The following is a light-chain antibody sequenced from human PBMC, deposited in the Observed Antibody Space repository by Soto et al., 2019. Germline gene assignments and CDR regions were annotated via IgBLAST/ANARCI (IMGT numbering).Light chain of an antibody. J-gene: IGKJ4*01. CDR3: QQATSFPLT. CDR1: RGFRSW. CDR2: AAS. V-gene: IGKV1-12*01. Sequence: DIRMTRSPFSVFESLGEGVTITCRASRGFRSWLAWDQQKPGKAPKLLFYAASSLQTGVPSRFSGSGSGTDFTLTISSLQPEDFATYYCQQATSFPLTFGGGTKVEIK.